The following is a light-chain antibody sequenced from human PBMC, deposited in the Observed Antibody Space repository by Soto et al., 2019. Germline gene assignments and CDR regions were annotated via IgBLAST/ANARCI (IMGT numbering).Light chain of an antibody. V-gene: IGLV2-14*01. CDR3: CSYTSSSTLV. CDR2: EVS. J-gene: IGLJ2*01. Sequence: QSALTQPASVSGSPGQSITISCTGTSSDVGGSQFVYWYQQHPGKAPKLMIYEVSNRPSGVSNRFSGSKSGNTASLTISGLQAEDEDDYYCCSYTSSSTLVFGGGTKLTVL. CDR1: SSDVGGSQF.